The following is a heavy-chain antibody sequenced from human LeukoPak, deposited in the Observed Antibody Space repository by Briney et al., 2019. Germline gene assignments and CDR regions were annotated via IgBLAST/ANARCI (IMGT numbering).Heavy chain of an antibody. CDR2: IYYSGST. Sequence: SETLSLTCTVSGGSISSYYWSWIRQPPGKGLKWIGYIYYSGSTNYNPSLKSRVTISVDTSKNQFSLKLSSVTAADTAVYYCARDIHCSGGSCYPNDAFDIWGRGTMVTVSS. V-gene: IGHV4-59*01. CDR3: ARDIHCSGGSCYPNDAFDI. J-gene: IGHJ3*02. D-gene: IGHD2-15*01. CDR1: GGSISSYY.